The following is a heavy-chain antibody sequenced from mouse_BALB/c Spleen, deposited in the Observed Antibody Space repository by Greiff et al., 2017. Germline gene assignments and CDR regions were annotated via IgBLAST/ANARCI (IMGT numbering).Heavy chain of an antibody. CDR2: INPSNGGT. J-gene: IGHJ3*01. D-gene: IGHD2-12*01. CDR3: TRSGDDRFAY. Sequence: QVQLQQSGAELAKPGASVKFSCKASGYTFTSYYMYWVKQRPGQGLEWIGEINPSNGGTNFNEKFKSKATLTVDKSSSTAYMQLSSLTSEDSAVYYCTRSGDDRFAYWGQGTLVTVSA. V-gene: IGHV1S81*02. CDR1: GYTFTSYY.